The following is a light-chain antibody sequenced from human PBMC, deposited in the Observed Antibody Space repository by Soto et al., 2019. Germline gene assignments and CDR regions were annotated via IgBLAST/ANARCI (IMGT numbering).Light chain of an antibody. Sequence: EIVLTQSPGTLSLSPGERATLSCRASQSLSSNYLAWYQQRPGQSPRLLVYGASSRATGIPDRFSGSGFGTDFALTISRLEPEDSAVYYCQQYGDSPFTFGQGTRLEIK. J-gene: IGKJ5*01. CDR2: GAS. V-gene: IGKV3-20*01. CDR3: QQYGDSPFT. CDR1: QSLSSNY.